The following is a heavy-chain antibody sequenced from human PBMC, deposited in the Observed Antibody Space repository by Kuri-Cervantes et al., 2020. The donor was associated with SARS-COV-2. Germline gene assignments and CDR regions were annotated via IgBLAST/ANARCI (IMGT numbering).Heavy chain of an antibody. Sequence: GSLRLSCTASGFIFSDYYMTWIRQAPGKGLEWIGEINHSGSTNYNPSLKSRVTISVDTSKNQFSLKLSSVTAADTAVYYCARGGDYGFWFDPWGQGTLVTVSS. D-gene: IGHD4-17*01. CDR3: ARGGDYGFWFDP. V-gene: IGHV4-34*01. J-gene: IGHJ5*02. CDR2: INHSGST. CDR1: GFIFSDYY.